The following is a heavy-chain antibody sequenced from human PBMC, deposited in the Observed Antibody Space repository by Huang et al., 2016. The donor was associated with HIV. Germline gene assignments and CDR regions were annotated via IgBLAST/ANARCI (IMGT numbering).Heavy chain of an antibody. CDR3: ARASWYEPRSWYFGL. J-gene: IGHJ2*01. CDR2: INGNGAT. Sequence: QVQLQQWDAGLLKPSETLSLTCAVYGGSVSGHYWSWIRQPPGKGLEWIAEINGNGATNYNPSLKSRVTISVHTSRNQFSLKLNSVTAADAAVYYCARASWYEPRSWYFGLWGRGTLVTVSS. V-gene: IGHV4-34*01. CDR1: GGSVSGHY. D-gene: IGHD6-13*01.